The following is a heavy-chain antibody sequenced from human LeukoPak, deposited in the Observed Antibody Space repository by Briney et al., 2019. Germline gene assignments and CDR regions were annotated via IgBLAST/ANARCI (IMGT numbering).Heavy chain of an antibody. J-gene: IGHJ4*02. CDR1: GFSVSNND. CDR2: IYSGGGT. D-gene: IGHD3-22*01. Sequence: GGSLRLSCAASGFSVSNNDMSWVRQAPGKGLEWVSVIYSGGGTYYADSVKGRFTISRDNSKNTLYLQMNSLRAEDTAVYYCAKLLYYYDSSQPYWGQGTLVTVSS. CDR3: AKLLYYYDSSQPY. V-gene: IGHV3-66*04.